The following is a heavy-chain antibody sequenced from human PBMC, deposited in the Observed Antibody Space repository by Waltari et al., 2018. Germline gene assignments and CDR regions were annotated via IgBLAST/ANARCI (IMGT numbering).Heavy chain of an antibody. V-gene: IGHV3-30-3*01. J-gene: IGHJ3*02. CDR2: ISYDGSNK. Sequence: QVQLVESGGGVVQPGRSLRLSCAASGFTFSSYAMHWVRQAPGKGLEWVAVISYDGSNKYYADSVKGRFTISRDNSKNTLYLQMNSLRAEDTAVYYCAREGEHAFDIWGQGTMVTVSS. CDR3: AREGEHAFDI. CDR1: GFTFSSYA.